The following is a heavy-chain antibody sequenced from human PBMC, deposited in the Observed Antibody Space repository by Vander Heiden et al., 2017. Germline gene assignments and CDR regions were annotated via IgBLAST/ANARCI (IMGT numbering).Heavy chain of an antibody. CDR1: GFSLSSAEMG. J-gene: IGHJ6*02. CDR3: ARMSVTPVPTPWGYYYGMDV. V-gene: IGHV2-26*01. Sequence: QVTLKESGPVLVKPTATLTLTCTVPGFSLSSAEMGVSWIRQPPGKALEWLAHIFSNDERSYSTSLKSRLTISKDTSKSQVVLTMTNMDPVDTGTYYCARMSVTPVPTPWGYYYGMDVWGQGTTVTVSS. D-gene: IGHD4-17*01. CDR2: IFSNDER.